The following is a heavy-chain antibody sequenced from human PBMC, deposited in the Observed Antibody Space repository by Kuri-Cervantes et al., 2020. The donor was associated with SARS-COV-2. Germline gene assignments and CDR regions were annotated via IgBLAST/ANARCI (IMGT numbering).Heavy chain of an antibody. Sequence: GESLKISCAASGFTFSSYGMHWVRQAPAKGLEWVAVLWYEASNKYYADSVKGRFTISRDNSKNTRNLQMNSLRAEDTAVYYCAKVLGFGELLSGVVNDYWGQGTLVTVSS. V-gene: IGHV3-33*06. D-gene: IGHD3-10*01. CDR2: LWYEASNK. CDR1: GFTFSSYG. J-gene: IGHJ4*02. CDR3: AKVLGFGELLSGVVNDY.